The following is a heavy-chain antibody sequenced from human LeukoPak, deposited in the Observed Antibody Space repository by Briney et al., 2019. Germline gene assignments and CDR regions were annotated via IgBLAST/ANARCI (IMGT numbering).Heavy chain of an antibody. Sequence: SETLSLTCTVSGGSISSGDYYWSWLRQPPGKGLEWIGYIYYSGSTYYHPSLKSRVTISVDTSKNQFSLKLSSVTAADTAVYYCARLRITGTRFDYWGQGTLVTVSS. CDR1: GGSISSGDYY. J-gene: IGHJ4*02. CDR3: ARLRITGTRFDY. D-gene: IGHD1-7*01. V-gene: IGHV4-30-4*01. CDR2: IYYSGST.